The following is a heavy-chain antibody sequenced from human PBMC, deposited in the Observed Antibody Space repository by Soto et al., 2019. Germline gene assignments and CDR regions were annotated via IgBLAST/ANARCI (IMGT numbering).Heavy chain of an antibody. V-gene: IGHV4-31*03. Sequence: SETLSLTCTVSGGSISSGGYYWSWIRQHPGKGLEWIGYIYYSGSTYYNPSLKSRVTISVDTSKNQFSLKLSSVTAADTAVYYCARDTDSSGYYSKWGQGTLVTVSS. D-gene: IGHD3-22*01. J-gene: IGHJ4*02. CDR1: GGSISSGGYY. CDR2: IYYSGST. CDR3: ARDTDSSGYYSK.